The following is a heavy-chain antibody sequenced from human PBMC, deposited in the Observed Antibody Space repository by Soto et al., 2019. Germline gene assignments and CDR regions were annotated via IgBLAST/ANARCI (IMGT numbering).Heavy chain of an antibody. Sequence: EVQLVESGGGLIQPGGSLRLSCAASGFTVSSNYMSWVRQAPGKGLEWVSVIYSGGSTYYADSVKGRFTISRDNSKNTLYLQMYSMRAEDTDVYYCSRDRVESGYPEYFQHWGQGTLVTVSS. V-gene: IGHV3-53*01. J-gene: IGHJ1*01. CDR2: IYSGGST. CDR1: GFTVSSNY. CDR3: SRDRVESGYPEYFQH. D-gene: IGHD3-22*01.